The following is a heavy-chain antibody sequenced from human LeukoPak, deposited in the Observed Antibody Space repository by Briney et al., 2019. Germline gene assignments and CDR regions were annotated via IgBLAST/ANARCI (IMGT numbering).Heavy chain of an antibody. D-gene: IGHD2-2*01. Sequence: LTGGSLRLSCAASGFTFSSYETNWVRQAPGKGLEWVSYISSSGSTIYYADSGKGRFTISRDNAKNSLYLQMNSLRAEDTAVYYCARDVAEDIVVVPAAIGYYYYMDVWGKGTTVTVSS. CDR1: GFTFSSYE. CDR2: ISSSGSTI. J-gene: IGHJ6*03. CDR3: ARDVAEDIVVVPAAIGYYYYMDV. V-gene: IGHV3-48*03.